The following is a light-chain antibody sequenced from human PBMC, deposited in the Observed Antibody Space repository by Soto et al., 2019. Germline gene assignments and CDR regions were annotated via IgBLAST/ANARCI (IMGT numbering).Light chain of an antibody. V-gene: IGKV1-33*01. CDR1: PDISQN. CDR2: DAS. CDR3: QQFDNLTRRLLT. Sequence: DIQMTQSPSSLSASVGDRVTITCQASPDISQNLHWYQQKPGKAPKHLIYDASTLEIGVPSRVSGSGSRTDFTVTISSVQPQDFAAYYCQQFDNLTRRLLTFGGGTKVEIK. J-gene: IGKJ4*01.